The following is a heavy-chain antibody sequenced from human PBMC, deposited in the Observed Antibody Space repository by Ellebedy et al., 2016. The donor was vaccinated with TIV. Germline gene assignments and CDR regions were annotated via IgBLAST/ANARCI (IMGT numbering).Heavy chain of an antibody. CDR3: GRLGVIAGAGASDY. CDR1: GFMFADYA. D-gene: IGHD6-13*01. CDR2: ISWHSGTI. V-gene: IGHV3-9*01. Sequence: PGGSLRLSCAASGFMFADYAMHWVRQAPGKGLEWVSGISWHSGTIGYADSVKGRFTISRDNAKNSLYLQMSSLRAEDTAVYYCGRLGVIAGAGASDYWGQGTLVIVSS. J-gene: IGHJ4*02.